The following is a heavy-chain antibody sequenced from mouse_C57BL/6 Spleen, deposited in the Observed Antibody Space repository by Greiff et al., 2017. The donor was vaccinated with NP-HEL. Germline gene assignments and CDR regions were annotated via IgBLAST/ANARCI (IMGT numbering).Heavy chain of an antibody. Sequence: QVQLKQPGAELVKPGASVKMSCKASGYTFTSYWITWVKQRPGQGLEWIGDIYPGSGSTNYNEKFKSKATLTVDTSSSTAYMQLSSLTSEDSAVYYCARLLWGSQGGFAYWGQGTLVTVSA. D-gene: IGHD1-1*02. J-gene: IGHJ3*01. V-gene: IGHV1-55*01. CDR2: IYPGSGST. CDR1: GYTFTSYW. CDR3: ARLLWGSQGGFAY.